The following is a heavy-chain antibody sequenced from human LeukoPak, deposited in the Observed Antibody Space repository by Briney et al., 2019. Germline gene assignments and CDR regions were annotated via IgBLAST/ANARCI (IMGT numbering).Heavy chain of an antibody. D-gene: IGHD3-10*01. CDR3: ARRPEVRGVIDY. CDR2: INHSGST. Sequence: SETLSLTCAVYGGSFSGYYWSWIRQPPGKGLEWIGEINHSGSTNYNPSLKSRVTISVDTSKNQFSLKLSSVTAADTAVYYCARRPEVRGVIDYWGQGTLVTVSS. V-gene: IGHV4-34*01. J-gene: IGHJ4*02. CDR1: GGSFSGYY.